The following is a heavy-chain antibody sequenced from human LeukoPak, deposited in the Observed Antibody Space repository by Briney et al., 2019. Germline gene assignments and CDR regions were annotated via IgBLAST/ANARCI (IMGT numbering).Heavy chain of an antibody. J-gene: IGHJ3*02. V-gene: IGHV4-31*03. D-gene: IGHD3-9*01. Sequence: SETLSLTCTVSGGSISSGGYYWSWIRQHPGKGVEWIGYIYYSGSTYYNPSLKSRVTISVDTSKNQFSLKLSSVTAADTAVYYCARDTADILTAGAAFDIWGQGTMVTVSS. CDR3: ARDTADILTAGAAFDI. CDR1: GGSISSGGYY. CDR2: IYYSGST.